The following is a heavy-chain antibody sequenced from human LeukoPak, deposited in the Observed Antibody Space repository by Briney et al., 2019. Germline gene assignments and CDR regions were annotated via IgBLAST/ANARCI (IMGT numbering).Heavy chain of an antibody. CDR1: GGSINSY. J-gene: IGHJ4*02. CDR2: ISGSGTI. Sequence: SETLSLTCTVSGGSINSYWSWIRQPAGKGLEWIGRISGSGTITYNPALQSRLSISIDTSKNQFSLKLSSVTAADTAVYYCARVRTRSEGSSSWLFDHWGQGTLVTVSS. V-gene: IGHV4-4*07. CDR3: ARVRTRSEGSSSWLFDH. D-gene: IGHD6-13*01.